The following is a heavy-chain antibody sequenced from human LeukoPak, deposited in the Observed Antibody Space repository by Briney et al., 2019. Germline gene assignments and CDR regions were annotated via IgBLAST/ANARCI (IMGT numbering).Heavy chain of an antibody. CDR3: ATSSGRYYDGCFDY. Sequence: ASVKVSCKASGYTFTGYYMHWVRQAPGQGVERMGWINPNSGGTNYAQKFQGRVTMTRDTSISTAYMELSRLRSDDTAVYYCATSSGRYYDGCFDYWGQGTLVTVSS. V-gene: IGHV1-2*02. J-gene: IGHJ4*02. CDR1: GYTFTGYY. D-gene: IGHD1-26*01. CDR2: INPNSGGT.